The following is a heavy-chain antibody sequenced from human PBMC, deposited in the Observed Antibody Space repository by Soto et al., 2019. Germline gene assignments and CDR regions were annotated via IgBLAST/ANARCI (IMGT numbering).Heavy chain of an antibody. D-gene: IGHD2-2*01. CDR2: INPSGGST. J-gene: IGHJ5*02. Sequence: ASVKVSCKASGYTFTSYYIHWVRQAPGQGLEWMGIINPSGGSTSYAQKFQGRVTMTRDTSTSTVYMELSSLRSEDTAVYYCARDWLYCSSTSCYPYNWFDPWGQGTLVTVSS. V-gene: IGHV1-46*03. CDR3: ARDWLYCSSTSCYPYNWFDP. CDR1: GYTFTSYY.